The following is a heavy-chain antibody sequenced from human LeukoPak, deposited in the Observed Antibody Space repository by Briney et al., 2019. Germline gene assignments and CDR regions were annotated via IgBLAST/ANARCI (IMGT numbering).Heavy chain of an antibody. J-gene: IGHJ2*01. CDR1: GYTLTELS. CDR3: ATQYQLPQLVSGYFDL. V-gene: IGHV1-24*01. D-gene: IGHD2-2*01. CDR2: FDPEDGET. Sequence: ASVKVSCKVSGYTLTELSMHWVRQAPGKGLEWMGGFDPEDGETIYAQKFQGRVTMTEDTSTDTAYMELSSLRSEDTAVYYCATQYQLPQLVSGYFDLWGRGTLVTVSS.